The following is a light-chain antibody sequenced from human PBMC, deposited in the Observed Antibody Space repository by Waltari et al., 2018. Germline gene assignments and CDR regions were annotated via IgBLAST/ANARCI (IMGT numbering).Light chain of an antibody. CDR3: QQYGTSPRT. CDR2: GAA. J-gene: IGKJ1*01. Sequence: EIVLTQSPGTLSLSPGERATLSCRASQSVSSSYLAWYQQKPGQAPRLLIYGAASRAPGTPDRFSGSGSATDFTLTINRLEPEDFAVYYCQQYGTSPRTFGQGTRVEIK. CDR1: QSVSSSY. V-gene: IGKV3-20*01.